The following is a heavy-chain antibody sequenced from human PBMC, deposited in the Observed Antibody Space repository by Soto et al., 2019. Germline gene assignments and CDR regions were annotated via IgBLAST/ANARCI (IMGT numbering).Heavy chain of an antibody. CDR3: ARVSQSSIEYFQH. Sequence: GGSLRLSCAASGFIFSSFEMIWVRQAPGKGLEWVSYISGSGYTSDGGPTIHYADSVKGRFTISRNNAKNSLYLQMNSLRVEDTAVYYCARVSQSSIEYFQHWGQGTLVTVS. CDR2: ISGSGYTSDGGPTI. CDR1: GFIFSSFE. J-gene: IGHJ1*01. V-gene: IGHV3-48*03.